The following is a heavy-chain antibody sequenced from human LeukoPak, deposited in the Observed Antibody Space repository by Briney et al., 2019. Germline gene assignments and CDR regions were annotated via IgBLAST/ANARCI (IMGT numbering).Heavy chain of an antibody. V-gene: IGHV4-34*01. D-gene: IGHD3-22*01. Sequence: PSETLSLTCAVYGGSFSGYYWSWIRQPPGKGLEWIGEINHSGSTNYNPSLTSRVTISVDTSKNQFSLKLSSVTAADTAVYYCASFQGDSSGQIDYWGQGTLVTVSS. CDR1: GGSFSGYY. CDR3: ASFQGDSSGQIDY. CDR2: INHSGST. J-gene: IGHJ4*02.